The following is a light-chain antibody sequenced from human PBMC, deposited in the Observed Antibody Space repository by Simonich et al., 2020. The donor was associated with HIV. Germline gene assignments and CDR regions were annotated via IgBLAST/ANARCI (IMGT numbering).Light chain of an antibody. CDR1: QSVSSN. CDR2: DAS. J-gene: IGKJ4*01. CDR3: QQYNNRPLT. V-gene: IGKV3-15*01. Sequence: IVMTQSSATLSVSPGERATLSCRASQSVSSNLAWYQQKPGQAPRLLIFDASTRATGVPAKFSGSGSGTEFTLTISSIQSEDFAVYYCQQYNNRPLTFGGGTKVEIK.